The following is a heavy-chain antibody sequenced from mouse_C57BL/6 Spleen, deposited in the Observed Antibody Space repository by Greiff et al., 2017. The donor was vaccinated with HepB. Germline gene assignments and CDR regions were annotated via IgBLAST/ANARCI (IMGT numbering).Heavy chain of an antibody. Sequence: VQLQQPGAELVKPGASVKMSCKASGYTFTSYWITWVKQRPGQGLEWIGDIYPGSGSTNYNEKFKSKATLTVDTSSSTAYMQLSSLTSEDSAVYYCARENYSTSWFAYWGQGTLVTVSA. CDR1: GYTFTSYW. J-gene: IGHJ3*01. CDR2: IYPGSGST. CDR3: ARENYSTSWFAY. D-gene: IGHD2-5*01. V-gene: IGHV1-55*01.